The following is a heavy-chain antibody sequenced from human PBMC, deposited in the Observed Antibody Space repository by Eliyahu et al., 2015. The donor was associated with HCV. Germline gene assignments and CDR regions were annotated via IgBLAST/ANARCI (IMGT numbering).Heavy chain of an antibody. D-gene: IGHD2-21*01. CDR1: GFLXRNAX. V-gene: IGHV3-15*05. CDR3: TTGDFSFLGNDH. J-gene: IGHJ4*02. CDR2: IKGKIDGGTI. Sequence: EVQLVESGGGLVQXGGSLRLSGAASGFLXRNAXXXWAGQTPGKGEEWVGGIKGKIDGGTIEYAAPMKGRFTISRDDSKDTVYLQMNSLKNEDTAVYYCTTGDFSFLGNDHWGQGTPVTVSS.